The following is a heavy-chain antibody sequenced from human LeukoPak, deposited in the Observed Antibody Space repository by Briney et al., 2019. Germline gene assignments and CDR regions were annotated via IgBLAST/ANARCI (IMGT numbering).Heavy chain of an antibody. CDR3: AKSLGNWNDGGTDY. V-gene: IGHV3-23*01. D-gene: IGHD1-1*01. J-gene: IGHJ4*02. Sequence: GGSLRLSCAASGFSFNNYVMTWVRQAPGKGLERVSAISGSGGSTYYADSVKGRFTISRDNSKSTLYLQMNSLRAEDTAVYYCAKSLGNWNDGGTDYWGQGTLVTVSS. CDR1: GFSFNNYV. CDR2: ISGSGGST.